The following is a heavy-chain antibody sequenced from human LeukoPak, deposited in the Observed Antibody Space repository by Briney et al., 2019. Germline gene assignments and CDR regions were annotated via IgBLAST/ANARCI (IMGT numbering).Heavy chain of an antibody. D-gene: IGHD1-14*01. Sequence: SGTLSLTCTVSGGSISSYYWSWIRQPPGKGLEWIGYIYTSGSTNYNPSLKSRVTISVDTSKNQFSLKLSSVIAADTAVYYCAQPPGHEGYYMDVWGKGTTVTVSS. V-gene: IGHV4-4*09. CDR2: IYTSGST. CDR3: AQPPGHEGYYMDV. J-gene: IGHJ6*03. CDR1: GGSISSYY.